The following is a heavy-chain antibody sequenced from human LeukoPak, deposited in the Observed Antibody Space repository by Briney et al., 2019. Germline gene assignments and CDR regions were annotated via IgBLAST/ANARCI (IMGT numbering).Heavy chain of an antibody. CDR1: GYTFTNYD. CDR2: MNPNSGNT. V-gene: IGHV1-8*02. J-gene: IGHJ5*02. D-gene: IGHD2-2*01. Sequence: ASVKVSCKASGYTFTNYDINWVRQATGQGLEWMGWMNPNSGNTGYAQKFQGRVTMTRDTSTSTVYMELSSLRSEDTAVYYCARGLQLRKPPFDPWGQGTLVTVSS. CDR3: ARGLQLRKPPFDP.